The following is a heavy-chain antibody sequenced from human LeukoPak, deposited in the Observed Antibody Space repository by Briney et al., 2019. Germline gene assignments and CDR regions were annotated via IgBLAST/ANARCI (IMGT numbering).Heavy chain of an antibody. J-gene: IGHJ3*02. CDR1: GYTFTGYY. Sequence: ASVKVSCKASGYTFTGYYMHWVRQAAGQGLEWMGWINPNSGGTNYAQKFQGRVTMTRDTSISTVYMELSRLRSDDTAVYSCARGVAVAGNDIWGQGTMVTVSS. D-gene: IGHD6-19*01. V-gene: IGHV1-2*02. CDR2: INPNSGGT. CDR3: ARGVAVAGNDI.